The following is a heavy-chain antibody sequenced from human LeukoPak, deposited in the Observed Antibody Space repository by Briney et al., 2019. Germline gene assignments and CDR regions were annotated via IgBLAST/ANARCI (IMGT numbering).Heavy chain of an antibody. Sequence: GGSLRLSCAASGFTFSSYAMSWVRQAPGKGLEWVSGISGSGSSTYYEDSVKGRFTISRDNAKNSLYLQMNSLRAEDTAVYYCVRQQQLVPGAIFDYWGQGTLVTVSS. CDR1: GFTFSSYA. D-gene: IGHD6-13*01. CDR2: ISGSGSST. CDR3: VRQQQLVPGAIFDY. V-gene: IGHV3-23*01. J-gene: IGHJ4*02.